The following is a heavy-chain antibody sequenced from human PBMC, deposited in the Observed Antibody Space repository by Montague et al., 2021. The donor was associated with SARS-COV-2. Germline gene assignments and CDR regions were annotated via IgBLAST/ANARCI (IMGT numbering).Heavy chain of an antibody. Sequence: SPRLSCAASGFTFSSFAMHWVRQAPGKGLEWVAVIWYDGSNEYYADSVKGRFTISRDNSKNTVYLQINGLRLEDTAVYYCAKSAYSSSWYSDYWGQGTPVTVSS. CDR1: GFTFSSFA. V-gene: IGHV3-30-3*02. J-gene: IGHJ4*02. CDR2: IWYDGSNE. CDR3: AKSAYSSSWYSDY. D-gene: IGHD6-13*01.